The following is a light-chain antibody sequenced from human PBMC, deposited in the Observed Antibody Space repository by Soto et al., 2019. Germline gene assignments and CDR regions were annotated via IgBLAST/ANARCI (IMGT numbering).Light chain of an antibody. Sequence: ETVLTQSPGTLYFSPGERATLSCRASQSVGNSHVAWYQQRRGLPPRLLIYGASNRATGIPDRFSGSGSGADFTLTISRLEPEDFAVYFCPQYGNSPPGTFG. CDR1: QSVGNSH. J-gene: IGKJ5*01. CDR3: PQYGNSPPGT. V-gene: IGKV3-20*01. CDR2: GAS.